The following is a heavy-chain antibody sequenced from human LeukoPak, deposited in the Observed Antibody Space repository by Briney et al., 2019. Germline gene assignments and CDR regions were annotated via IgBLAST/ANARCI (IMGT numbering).Heavy chain of an antibody. J-gene: IGHJ4*02. CDR2: SNPHSGGT. D-gene: IGHD6-13*01. V-gene: IGHV1-2*02. CDR3: AREWGYSSSPFFGY. Sequence: ASVKVSCKASGYTFTGYYMHWVRQAPGQGLEWMGWSNPHSGGTNYAQKLQGRVTMTTDTSTSTAYMELRSLRSDDTAVYYCAREWGYSSSPFFGYWGQGTLVTVSS. CDR1: GYTFTGYY.